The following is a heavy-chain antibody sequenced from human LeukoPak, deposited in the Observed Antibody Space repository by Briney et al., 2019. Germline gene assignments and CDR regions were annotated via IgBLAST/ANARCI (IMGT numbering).Heavy chain of an antibody. CDR3: ARGEMATTDNAFDI. D-gene: IGHD5-24*01. CDR1: GASISSDY. V-gene: IGHV4-59*01. CDR2: IFFSGST. J-gene: IGHJ3*02. Sequence: SSETLSLTCTVSGASISSDYWSWIRQPPGKGLEWIGYIFFSGSTNYNPSLKRRVTMSVDTSRNQFSLKLSSVTAADTAVYYCARGEMATTDNAFDIWGQGTMVTVSS.